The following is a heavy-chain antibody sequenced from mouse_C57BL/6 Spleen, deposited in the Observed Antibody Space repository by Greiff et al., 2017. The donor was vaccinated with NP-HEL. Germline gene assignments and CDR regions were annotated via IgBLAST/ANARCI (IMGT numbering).Heavy chain of an antibody. CDR3: ARDGLLRTFDV. V-gene: IGHV5-4*01. CDR1: GFTFSSYA. CDR2: ISDGGSYT. Sequence: EVQLVESGGGLVKPGGSLKLSCAASGFTFSSYAMSWVRQTPEKRLEWVATISDGGSYTYYPDNVTGRFTISRDNAKNNLYLQMSHLKSEDTAMYYCARDGLLRTFDVWGTGITVTVSS. J-gene: IGHJ1*03. D-gene: IGHD1-1*01.